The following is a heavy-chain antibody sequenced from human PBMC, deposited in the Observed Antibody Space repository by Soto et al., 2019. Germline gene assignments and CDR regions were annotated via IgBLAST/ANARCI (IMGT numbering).Heavy chain of an antibody. D-gene: IGHD6-13*01. Sequence: EVQLVESGGGLVQPGGSLRLSCAASGFTFSSYWMSWVRQAPGKGLEWVANIKQDGSEKYYVDSVKGRFTISRDNAKNSLYLQMNSLRAEDTAVYYCAREGSSWYWGNWFDPWGQGTLVTVSS. J-gene: IGHJ5*02. CDR1: GFTFSSYW. CDR3: AREGSSWYWGNWFDP. CDR2: IKQDGSEK. V-gene: IGHV3-7*04.